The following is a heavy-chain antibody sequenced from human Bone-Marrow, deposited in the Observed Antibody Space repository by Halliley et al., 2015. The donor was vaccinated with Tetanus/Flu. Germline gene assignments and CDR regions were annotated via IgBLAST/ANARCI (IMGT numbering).Heavy chain of an antibody. CDR3: ARNIGYNFDL. CDR2: IHYSGNS. J-gene: IGHJ4*02. Sequence: KGREWIGYIHYSGNSYYNASLKSRVTISMDTFKNQFSLTLSSVTAADTAMYYCARNIGYNFDLWGQGTLVTASS. D-gene: IGHD1-1*01. V-gene: IGHV4-31*02.